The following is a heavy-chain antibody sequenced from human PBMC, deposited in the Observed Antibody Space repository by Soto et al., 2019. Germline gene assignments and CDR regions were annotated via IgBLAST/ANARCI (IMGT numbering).Heavy chain of an antibody. J-gene: IGHJ6*02. CDR1: GFTFSTYH. D-gene: IGHD4-17*01. CDR3: ARDGSTVTTNYHYAMDV. CDR2: IHSGGSRI. Sequence: EVQLVESGGGLVQPGGSLILSCAASGFTFSTYHMNWVRQAPGKGLEWVSYIHSGGSRIYYADSVKGRFTISRGNAKNSLYLQMNSLRAEDTAVYYCARDGSTVTTNYHYAMDVWGQGTTVTVSS. V-gene: IGHV3-48*03.